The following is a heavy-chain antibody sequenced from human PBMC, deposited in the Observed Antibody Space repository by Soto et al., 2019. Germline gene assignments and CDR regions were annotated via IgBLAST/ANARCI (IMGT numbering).Heavy chain of an antibody. D-gene: IGHD2-15*01. J-gene: IGHJ3*02. V-gene: IGHV3-11*01. CDR1: GFTFSDYY. CDR2: VSSSGSTI. CDR3: ARGPKLQWWGAFDI. Sequence: AGGSLRLSCAASGFTFSDYYMSWIRQAPGKGLEWVSYVSSSGSTIYYADSVKGRFTISRDNAKNSLYLQMNSLRAEDTAVYYCARGPKLQWWGAFDIWGQGTMVTVSS.